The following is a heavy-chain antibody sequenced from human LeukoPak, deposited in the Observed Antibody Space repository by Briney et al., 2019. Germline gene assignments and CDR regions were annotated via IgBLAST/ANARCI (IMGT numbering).Heavy chain of an antibody. CDR2: INPSGGST. CDR1: GYTFTSYY. J-gene: IGHJ4*02. D-gene: IGHD3-22*01. Sequence: ASVKVSCKASGYTFTSYYMHWVRQAPRQGLEWMGIINPSGGSTSYAQKFQGRVTMTRDTSTSTVYMELSSLRSEDTAVYYCARASWGSSGYYYPFDYWGQGTLVTVSS. V-gene: IGHV1-46*01. CDR3: ARASWGSSGYYYPFDY.